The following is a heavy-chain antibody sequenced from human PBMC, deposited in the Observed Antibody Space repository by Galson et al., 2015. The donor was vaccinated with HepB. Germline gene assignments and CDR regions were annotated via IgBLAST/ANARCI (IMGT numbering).Heavy chain of an antibody. CDR3: ARRDCRSPSCYFNY. CDR2: INPSSGST. CDR1: GYTFSNYY. V-gene: IGHV1-46*01. D-gene: IGHD2-2*01. J-gene: IGHJ4*02. Sequence: SCKASGYTFSNYYIHWVRQAPGQGLEWMGIINPSSGSTTYAQNFQGRVTMTRDTSTSIVYMELSSLISENTAVYYCARRDCRSPSCYFNYWGQGTLVTVSS.